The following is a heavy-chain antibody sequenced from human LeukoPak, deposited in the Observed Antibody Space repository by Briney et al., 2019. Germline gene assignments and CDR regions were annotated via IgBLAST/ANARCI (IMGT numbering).Heavy chain of an antibody. Sequence: SETLSLTCTVSGGSISSGSYYWGWIRQPPAKGLEWIASIYYGGSTYYNPSLKSRVAISVDTSKNQFFLNLSSVTAADTAIYFWARVVYNSGSYFFDYWGQGTLVTVSS. D-gene: IGHD3-10*01. CDR2: IYYGGST. J-gene: IGHJ4*02. CDR1: GGSISSGSYY. V-gene: IGHV4-39*07. CDR3: ARVVYNSGSYFFDY.